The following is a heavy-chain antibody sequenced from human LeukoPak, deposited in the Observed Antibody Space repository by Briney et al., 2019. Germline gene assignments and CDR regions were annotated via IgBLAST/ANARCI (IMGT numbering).Heavy chain of an antibody. CDR1: GGSISSSSYY. CDR3: ARAGVVAAIPGAWFDP. V-gene: IGHV4-39*07. D-gene: IGHD2-15*01. CDR2: IYYSGST. Sequence: KASETLSLTCTVSGGSISSSSYYWGWIRQPPGKGLEWIGSIYYSGSTYYNPSLKSRVTISVDTSKNQFSLKLSSVTAADTAVYYCARAGVVAAIPGAWFDPWGQGTLVTVSS. J-gene: IGHJ5*02.